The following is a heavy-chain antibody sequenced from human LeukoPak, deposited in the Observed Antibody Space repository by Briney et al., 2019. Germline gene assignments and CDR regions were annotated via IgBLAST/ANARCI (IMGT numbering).Heavy chain of an antibody. CDR3: AKDHHRVYYYYYGMDV. CDR1: GFTFDDYG. CDR2: INWNGGST. Sequence: GGSLRLSCAASGFTFDDYGMSWVRQAPGKGLEWVSGINWNGGSTGYADSVKGRFTISRDNAKNSLYLQMNSLRAEDTAVYYCAKDHHRVYYYYYGMDVWGQGTTVTVSS. D-gene: IGHD4/OR15-4a*01. V-gene: IGHV3-20*04. J-gene: IGHJ6*02.